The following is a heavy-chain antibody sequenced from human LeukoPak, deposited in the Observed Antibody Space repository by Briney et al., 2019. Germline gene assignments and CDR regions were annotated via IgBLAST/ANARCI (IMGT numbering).Heavy chain of an antibody. D-gene: IGHD3-3*01. Sequence: PSETLSLTCTVSGGPISANEYYWVWIRQPPGKGLEWIGSMHYRGPTYYNPSLRSRVTMSVDTSKNTFSLNLSSVSASDTAVYYCARRGRLLEWLSFFDYWGRGTLVAVSS. CDR3: ARRGRLLEWLSFFDY. CDR1: GGPISANEYY. J-gene: IGHJ4*02. V-gene: IGHV4-39*02. CDR2: MHYRGPT.